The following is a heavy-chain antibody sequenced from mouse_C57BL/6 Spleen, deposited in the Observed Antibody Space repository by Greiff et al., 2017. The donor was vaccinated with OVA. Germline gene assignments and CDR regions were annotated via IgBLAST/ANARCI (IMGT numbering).Heavy chain of an antibody. CDR1: GFTFSSYA. Sequence: EVHLVESGGGLVKPGGSLKLSCAASGFTFSSYAMSWVRQTPEKRLEWVATISDGGSYTYYPDNVKGRFTISRDNAKNNLYLQMSHLKSEDTAMYYCAREETGRGYFDVWGTGTTVTVSS. J-gene: IGHJ1*03. CDR2: ISDGGSYT. CDR3: AREETGRGYFDV. V-gene: IGHV5-4*01. D-gene: IGHD4-1*01.